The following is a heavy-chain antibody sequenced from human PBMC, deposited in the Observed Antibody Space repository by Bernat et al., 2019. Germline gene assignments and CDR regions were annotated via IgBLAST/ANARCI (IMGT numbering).Heavy chain of an antibody. D-gene: IGHD3-3*01. Sequence: QVQLVQSGAEVKKPGASVKVSCKASGYTFTGYYMHWVRQAPGQGLEWMGWINPHSGGTNYAQKFQSWVSMTRDTSISTAYMGLSRLRSDDTAVYYCARDGGNDFWSGYWKPTYYYYMDVWGKGTTVTVSS. CDR2: INPHSGGT. CDR1: GYTFTGYY. CDR3: ARDGGNDFWSGYWKPTYYYYMDV. V-gene: IGHV1-2*04. J-gene: IGHJ6*03.